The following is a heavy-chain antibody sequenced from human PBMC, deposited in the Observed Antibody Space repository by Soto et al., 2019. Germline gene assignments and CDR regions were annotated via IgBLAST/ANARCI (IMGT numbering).Heavy chain of an antibody. CDR3: ARDLLSGYSGYDYRDY. D-gene: IGHD5-12*01. Sequence: PGGSLRLSCAASGFTFSSYSMNWVRQAPGKGLEWVSSISSSSSYIYYADSVKGRFTISRDNAKNSLYLQMNSLRAEDTAVYYCARDLLSGYSGYDYRDYWGQGTLVTVSS. CDR2: ISSSSSYI. CDR1: GFTFSSYS. J-gene: IGHJ4*02. V-gene: IGHV3-21*01.